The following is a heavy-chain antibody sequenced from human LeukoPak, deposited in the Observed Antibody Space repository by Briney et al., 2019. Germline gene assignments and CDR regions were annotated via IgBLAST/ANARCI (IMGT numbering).Heavy chain of an antibody. J-gene: IGHJ6*03. CDR3: ARSGGYYFYMDV. Sequence: ASVKVSCKTSGYTFTSYGISWVRQAPGQGLEWMGWISAYNGNTNYAHNLQGRLTMTTDTSTSTAYMELRNLKSDDTAVYYCARSGGYYFYMDVWGKGTTVTVSS. D-gene: IGHD1-26*01. CDR1: GYTFTSYG. V-gene: IGHV1-18*01. CDR2: ISAYNGNT.